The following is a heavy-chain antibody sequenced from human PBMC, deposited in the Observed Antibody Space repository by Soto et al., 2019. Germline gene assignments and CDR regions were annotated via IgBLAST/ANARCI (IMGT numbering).Heavy chain of an antibody. CDR3: AKSGYCSSTSCYRLDV. CDR2: ISYDGSNK. V-gene: IGHV3-30*18. J-gene: IGHJ6*02. Sequence: LRLSCAASGFTFSSYGMHWVRQAPGKGLEWVAVISYDGSNKYYADSVKGRFTISRDNSKNTLYLQMSSLRAEDTAVYYCAKSGYCSSTSCYRLDVWGQGTTVTVSS. CDR1: GFTFSSYG. D-gene: IGHD2-2*01.